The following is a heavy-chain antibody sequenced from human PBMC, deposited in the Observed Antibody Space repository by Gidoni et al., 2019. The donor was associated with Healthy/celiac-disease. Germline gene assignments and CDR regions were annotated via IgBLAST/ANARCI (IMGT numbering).Heavy chain of an antibody. J-gene: IGHJ4*02. D-gene: IGHD6-6*01. CDR3: ARDQHSSSSWDY. CDR1: VFTFSSYW. V-gene: IGHV3-7*05. CDR2: IKQDGSEK. Sequence: EVQLVESGVGLVQPGGSRILSCAASVFTFSSYWMSWVRQAPGKGLEWAANIKQDGSEKYYVDSVKGRFTISRDNAKNSLYLQMNSLRAEDTAVYYCARDQHSSSSWDYWGQGTLVTVSS.